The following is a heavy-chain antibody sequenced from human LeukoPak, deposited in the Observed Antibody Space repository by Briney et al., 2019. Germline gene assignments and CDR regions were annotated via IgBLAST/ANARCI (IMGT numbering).Heavy chain of an antibody. J-gene: IGHJ2*01. Sequence: GGSLRLSCAASGFTFSSYWMSWVRQAPGKGLEWVANIKQDGSEKYYVDSVKGRFTISRDNAKNSLYLQMNSLRAEDTAVYCARTSYSSGWDNWYFDLWGRGTLVTVSS. CDR1: GFTFSSYW. CDR3: ARTSYSSGWDNWYFDL. V-gene: IGHV3-7*01. D-gene: IGHD6-19*01. CDR2: IKQDGSEK.